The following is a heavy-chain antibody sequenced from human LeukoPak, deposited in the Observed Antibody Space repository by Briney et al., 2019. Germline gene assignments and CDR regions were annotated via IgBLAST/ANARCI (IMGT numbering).Heavy chain of an antibody. Sequence: PSETLSLTCTVSGGSISSSSYYWGWIRQPPGKGLEWIGIIYHSGSTYYSPSLKSRVTISVDTSKNQFSLKLSSMTAADTAVYYCAKDGIVVVMEYWGQGTLVTVSS. CDR3: AKDGIVVVMEY. J-gene: IGHJ4*02. D-gene: IGHD2-21*01. CDR1: GGSISSSSYY. V-gene: IGHV4-39*07. CDR2: IYHSGST.